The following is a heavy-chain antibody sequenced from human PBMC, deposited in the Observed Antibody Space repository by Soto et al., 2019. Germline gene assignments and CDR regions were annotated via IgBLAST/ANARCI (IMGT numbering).Heavy chain of an antibody. D-gene: IGHD5-12*01. Sequence: PGGSLRLSCAASGFTFSSYSMNRVRQAPGKGLEWVSSISSSSSYIYYADSVKGRFTISRDNAKNSLYLQMNSLRAEDTAVYYCARDRRGYDFGVVDVWGQGTTVTVSS. CDR1: GFTFSSYS. CDR3: ARDRRGYDFGVVDV. V-gene: IGHV3-21*01. J-gene: IGHJ6*02. CDR2: ISSSSSYI.